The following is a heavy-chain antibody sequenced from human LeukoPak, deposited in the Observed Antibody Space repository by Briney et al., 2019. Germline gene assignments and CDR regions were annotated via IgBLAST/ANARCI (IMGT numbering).Heavy chain of an antibody. D-gene: IGHD2-2*01. CDR1: GFTFSSYG. CDR2: IRYDGSNK. Sequence: GGSLRLSCAASGFTFSSYGMHWVRQAPGKGLEWVAFIRYDGSNKYYADSVKGRFTISRDNSKNTLYLQMNSLRAEDTAVYYCAKDGIARGYCSSTSCHGDAFDIWGQGTMVTVSS. V-gene: IGHV3-30*02. CDR3: AKDGIARGYCSSTSCHGDAFDI. J-gene: IGHJ3*02.